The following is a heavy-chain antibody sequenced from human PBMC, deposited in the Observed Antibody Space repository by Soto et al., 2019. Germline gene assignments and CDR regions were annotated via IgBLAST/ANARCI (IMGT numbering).Heavy chain of an antibody. Sequence: QVQLVESGGGVVQPGRSLRLSCAASGFTFSSYGMHWVRQAPGKGLEWVAVIWYDGSNKYYADSVKGRFTISGDNSKNTLYLQMNSLRAEDTAVYYCARDHGYCSGGSCYPSDYWGQGTLVTVSS. D-gene: IGHD2-15*01. V-gene: IGHV3-33*01. CDR2: IWYDGSNK. CDR3: ARDHGYCSGGSCYPSDY. J-gene: IGHJ4*02. CDR1: GFTFSSYG.